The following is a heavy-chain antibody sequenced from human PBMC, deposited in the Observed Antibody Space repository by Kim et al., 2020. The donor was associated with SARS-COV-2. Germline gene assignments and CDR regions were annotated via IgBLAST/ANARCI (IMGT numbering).Heavy chain of an antibody. CDR2: INPNSGGT. V-gene: IGHV1-2*06. Sequence: ASVKVSCKASGYTFTGYYMHWVRQAPGQGLEWMGRINPNSGGTNYAQKFQGRVTMTRDTSISTAYMELSRLRSDDTAVYYCARDLEGLKWELYPRHFDYWGQGTLVTVSS. CDR3: ARDLEGLKWELYPRHFDY. CDR1: GYTFTGYY. D-gene: IGHD1-26*01. J-gene: IGHJ4*02.